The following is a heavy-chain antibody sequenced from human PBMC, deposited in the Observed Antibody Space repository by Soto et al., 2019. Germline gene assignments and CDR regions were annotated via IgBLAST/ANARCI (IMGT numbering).Heavy chain of an antibody. Sequence: DVQLLESGGGLVQPGGSLTLSCAASRFTFSDFAMSWVRQAPGKGLEWVSSIGGGGSDTYYADSVKGLFTISRDNSKNTLYLQMDSLRDEDTAVYYCAKDAVPYNGKWDWFDSWGQGTLVIVSS. J-gene: IGHJ5*01. D-gene: IGHD1-20*01. CDR2: IGGGGSDT. V-gene: IGHV3-23*01. CDR3: AKDAVPYNGKWDWFDS. CDR1: RFTFSDFA.